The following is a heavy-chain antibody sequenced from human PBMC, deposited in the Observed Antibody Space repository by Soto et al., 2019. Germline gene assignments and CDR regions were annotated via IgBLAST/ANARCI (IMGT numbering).Heavy chain of an antibody. CDR1: GFTFSNYA. CDR2: ISHDGSNK. D-gene: IGHD1-26*01. CDR3: ARDHSTRGSYHGIFAY. V-gene: IGHV3-30-3*01. Sequence: QVQLVESGGGVVQPGRSLRLSCAASGFTFSNYAMHWVRQAPGKGLEWVAVISHDGSNKYYADSVKGRFTIPRDNSKNTLFRPMNRLRPEDTAVYFCARDHSTRGSYHGIFAYWGQGALVTVSS. J-gene: IGHJ4*02.